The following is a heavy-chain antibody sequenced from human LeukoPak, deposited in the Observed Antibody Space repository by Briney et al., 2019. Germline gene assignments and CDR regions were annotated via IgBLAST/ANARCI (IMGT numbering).Heavy chain of an antibody. CDR3: AREQSSGWYLGAFDI. J-gene: IGHJ3*02. D-gene: IGHD6-19*01. CDR2: IYHSGST. CDR1: GYSTSTNYY. Sequence: SETLSLTCAVSGYSTSTNYYWGWIRQPPGKGLEWIGNIYHSGSTYYNPSLKSRVTLSVDTSKNQFSLKLSSVTAADTAVYYCAREQSSGWYLGAFDIWGHGTMVTVSS. V-gene: IGHV4-38-2*02.